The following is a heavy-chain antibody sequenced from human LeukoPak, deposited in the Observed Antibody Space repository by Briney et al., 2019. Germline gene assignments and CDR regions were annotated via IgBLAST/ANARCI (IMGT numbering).Heavy chain of an antibody. CDR3: ARYIVGATTRNAFDI. J-gene: IGHJ3*02. V-gene: IGHV4-34*01. Sequence: SETLSLTCAVYGGSFSGYYWSWIRQPPGKGLEWIGEINHSGSTNYNPSLKSRVTISVDTSKNQFSLKLSSVTAADTAAYYCARYIVGATTRNAFDIWGQGTMVTVSS. CDR2: INHSGST. D-gene: IGHD1-26*01. CDR1: GGSFSGYY.